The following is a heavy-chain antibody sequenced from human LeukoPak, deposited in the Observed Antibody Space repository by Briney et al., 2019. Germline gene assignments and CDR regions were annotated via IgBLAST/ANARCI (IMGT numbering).Heavy chain of an antibody. V-gene: IGHV4-30-2*01. CDR1: GGSISSGGYS. D-gene: IGHD3-10*01. CDR3: ARDRGDHGMDV. CDR2: IYHSGST. J-gene: IGHJ6*02. Sequence: SQTLSLTCAVSGGSISSGGYSWSWIRQPPGKGLEWIGYIYHSGSTYYNPSLKSRVTISVDRSKNQLSLKLSSVTAADTAVYYCARDRGDHGMDVWGQGTTVTVSS.